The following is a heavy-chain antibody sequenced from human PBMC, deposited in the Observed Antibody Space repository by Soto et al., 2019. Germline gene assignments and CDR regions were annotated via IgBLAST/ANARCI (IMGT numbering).Heavy chain of an antibody. CDR1: GGSISSYY. Sequence: SETLSLTCTVSGGSISSYYWNWIRQPPGKGLEWIGYIYYTGSTNYNPSLKSRVTISVDTSKNQFSLKLRSVTAADTAVYYCARSRAYSSRWFDYWGQGTLVTVSS. D-gene: IGHD2-2*01. V-gene: IGHV4-59*12. J-gene: IGHJ4*02. CDR2: IYYTGST. CDR3: ARSRAYSSRWFDY.